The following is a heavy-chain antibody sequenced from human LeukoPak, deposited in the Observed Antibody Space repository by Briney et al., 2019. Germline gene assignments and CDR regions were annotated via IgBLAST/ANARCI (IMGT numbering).Heavy chain of an antibody. J-gene: IGHJ4*02. V-gene: IGHV5-10-1*01. CDR2: IDPSDSYI. D-gene: IGHD6-13*01. CDR3: ARHMSRSIAANDY. CDR1: GYSFTNYW. Sequence: GESLKISCKGSGYSFTNYWISWVRQMPGKGLEWMGRIDPSDSYINYNPSFQGHVSISADKRISTAYLQWSSLKASDTAMYYCARHMSRSIAANDYWGQGTLVTVSS.